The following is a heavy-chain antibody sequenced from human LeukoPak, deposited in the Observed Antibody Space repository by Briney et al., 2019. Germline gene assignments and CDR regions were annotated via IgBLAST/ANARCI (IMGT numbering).Heavy chain of an antibody. CDR2: ISYDGSNK. Sequence: GGSLRLSCAASGFTFSSYTMNWVRQAPGKGLEWVAVISYDGSNKYYADSVKGRFTISRDNSKNTLYLQMNSLRAEDTAVYYCAKGPDSYGHYYFDYWGQGTLVTVSS. V-gene: IGHV3-30*04. J-gene: IGHJ4*02. CDR1: GFTFSSYT. D-gene: IGHD5-18*01. CDR3: AKGPDSYGHYYFDY.